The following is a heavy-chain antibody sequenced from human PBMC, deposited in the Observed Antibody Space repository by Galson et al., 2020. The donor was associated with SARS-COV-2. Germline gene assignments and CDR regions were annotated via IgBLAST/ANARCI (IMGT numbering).Heavy chain of an antibody. J-gene: IGHJ6*02. Sequence: GESLKISCAASGFTFSSYWMHWVRQAPGKGLVWVSRINSDGSSTSYADSVKGRFTISRDNAKNTLYLQMNSLRAEDTAVYYCARGATEPDYGDMDDYYYYGMDVWGQGTTVTVSS. CDR1: GFTFSSYW. CDR2: INSDGSST. V-gene: IGHV3-74*01. CDR3: ARGATEPDYGDMDDYYYYGMDV. D-gene: IGHD4-17*01.